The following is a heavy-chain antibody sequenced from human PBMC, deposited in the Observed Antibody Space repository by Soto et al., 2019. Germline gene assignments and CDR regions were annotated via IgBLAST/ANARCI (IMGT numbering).Heavy chain of an antibody. D-gene: IGHD5-12*01. J-gene: IGHJ4*02. CDR3: ARERTGGYDFFDY. V-gene: IGHV6-1*01. Sequence: SQTLSLTCAISAASVSSNNAAWNWVRQSPSRGLEWLGRTYYRSQWYSDYAVSVKSRMTIHAGTSKNLFSLHLNSVTPEATAVYYCARERTGGYDFFDYWGQGTLVTVCS. CDR2: TYYRSQWYS. CDR1: AASVSSNNAA.